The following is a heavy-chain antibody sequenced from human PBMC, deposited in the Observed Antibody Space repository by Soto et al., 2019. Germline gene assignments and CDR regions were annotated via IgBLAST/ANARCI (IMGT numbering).Heavy chain of an antibody. CDR2: IYWDDDK. CDR3: SHGGPWHNRFDY. Sequence: QITLKESGPTLVKPTQTLTLTCTFSGFSLTTSGVGVGWIRQPPGKALEWLALIYWDDDKRYSPSLKSRLTIXKXXSKNQVVLTTTDMDPVDTATYYCSHGGPWHNRFDYWGPGTLVTVSS. J-gene: IGHJ4*02. V-gene: IGHV2-5*02. D-gene: IGHD2-15*01. CDR1: GFSLTTSGVG.